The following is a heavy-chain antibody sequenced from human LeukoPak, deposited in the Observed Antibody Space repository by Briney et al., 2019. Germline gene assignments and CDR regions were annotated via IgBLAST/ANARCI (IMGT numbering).Heavy chain of an antibody. CDR1: GYTFTGYY. Sequence: ASVKVSCTASGYTFTGYYMHWVRQAPGQGLEWMGWINPNSGGTNFAQKFQGRVTMTRDTSISTAYMELSRLRSDDTAVYYCARSRSLWFGEVTYGMDVWGQGTTVTVSS. CDR3: ARSRSLWFGEVTYGMDV. CDR2: INPNSGGT. D-gene: IGHD3-10*01. J-gene: IGHJ6*02. V-gene: IGHV1-2*02.